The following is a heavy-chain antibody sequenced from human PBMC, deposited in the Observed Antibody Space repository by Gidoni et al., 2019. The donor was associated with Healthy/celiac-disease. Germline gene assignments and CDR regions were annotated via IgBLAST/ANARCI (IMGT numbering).Heavy chain of an antibody. D-gene: IGHD2-8*01. J-gene: IGHJ6*02. CDR1: GGTFRSYA. CDR2: IIPIFGTA. V-gene: IGHV1-69*06. Sequence: QVQLVQSGPEVKKPGSSVKVSCRASGGTFRSYAISWVRQAPGQGLEWMGGIIPIFGTANYAQKFQGRVTITAYKSTSTAYMELSSLRSEDTAVYYCAREGSGRYCTNGVCPNYYYYGMDVWGQGTTVTVSS. CDR3: AREGSGRYCTNGVCPNYYYYGMDV.